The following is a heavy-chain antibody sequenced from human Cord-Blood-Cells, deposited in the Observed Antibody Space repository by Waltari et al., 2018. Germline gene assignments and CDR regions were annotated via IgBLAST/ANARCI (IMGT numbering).Heavy chain of an antibody. CDR1: GGTFSSYA. J-gene: IGHJ6*02. V-gene: IGHV1-69*01. D-gene: IGHD3-22*01. CDR3: ASHYDSSGYYYYYGMDV. CDR2: IIPIFGTA. Sequence: QVQLVQSGAEVKKPGSSVKVSCKASGGTFSSYAISWVRQAPGQGLELMGGIIPIFGTANYAQKVQGRVTITADESTSTAYMELSSLRSEDTAVYYCASHYDSSGYYYYYGMDVWGQGTTVTVSS.